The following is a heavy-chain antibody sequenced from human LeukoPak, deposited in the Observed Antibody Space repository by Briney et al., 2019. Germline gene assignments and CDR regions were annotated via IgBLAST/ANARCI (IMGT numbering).Heavy chain of an antibody. CDR2: IYSGGNT. V-gene: IGHV3-66*01. J-gene: IGHJ5*02. D-gene: IGHD3-22*01. CDR3: ARDASSAYYYGWFDP. Sequence: GSLRLSCAASGFSVSSNYMSWVRQAPGKGLEWVSVIYSGGNTYYADSVKGRFTISRDNSRNTLYLQMNSLRAEDTAVYYCARDASSAYYYGWFDPWGQGTLVTVSS. CDR1: GFSVSSNY.